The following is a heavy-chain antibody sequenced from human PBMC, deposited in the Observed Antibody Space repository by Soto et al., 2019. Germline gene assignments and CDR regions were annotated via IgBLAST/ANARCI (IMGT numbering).Heavy chain of an antibody. CDR2: SSSTSSTI. V-gene: IGHV3-48*02. CDR3: PRISILASSQAY. Sequence: EVQLVESGGGLVRPGGSLRLSCAASGFTFSTYSMNWVRQAPGKGLEWLSYSSSTSSTIYYADSVKGRFTISRDNAKNSVFLQVNSLRDEDTAVYYCPRISILASSQAYWGRGTLVTVSS. J-gene: IGHJ4*02. CDR1: GFTFSTYS. D-gene: IGHD2-2*02.